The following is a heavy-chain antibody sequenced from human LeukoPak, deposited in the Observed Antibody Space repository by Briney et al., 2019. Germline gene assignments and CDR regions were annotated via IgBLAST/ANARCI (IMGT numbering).Heavy chain of an antibody. CDR3: ARDEYNWNDFYYYGMDV. Sequence: SQTLSLTCAISGDSVSSNSAAWNWIRQSPSRGLEWLGRTYYRSKWYNDYAVSVKSRITINPDTSKNQFSLQLNSVTPEDTAVYYCARDEYNWNDFYYYGMDVWGRGTTVTVSS. D-gene: IGHD1-1*01. J-gene: IGHJ6*02. CDR1: GDSVSSNSAA. CDR2: TYYRSKWYN. V-gene: IGHV6-1*01.